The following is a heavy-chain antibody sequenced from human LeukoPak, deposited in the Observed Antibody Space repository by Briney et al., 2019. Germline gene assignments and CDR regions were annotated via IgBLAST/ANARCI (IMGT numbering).Heavy chain of an antibody. V-gene: IGHV4-59*01. CDR3: ARSGPGWFDP. D-gene: IGHD6-25*01. CDR2: IYYSGST. Sequence: SETLSLTCTVSGGSISSYYWSWIRQPPGKGLEWIGYIYYSGSTNYNPSLKSRVTISVDTSKNQFSLKLSSVSAADTAVYYCARSGPGWFDPWGQGTLVTVSS. CDR1: GGSISSYY. J-gene: IGHJ5*02.